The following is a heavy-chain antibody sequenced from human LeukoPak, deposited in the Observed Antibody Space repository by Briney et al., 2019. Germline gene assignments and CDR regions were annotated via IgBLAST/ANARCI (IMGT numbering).Heavy chain of an antibody. V-gene: IGHV3-23*01. CDR1: GFTFTSYA. J-gene: IGHJ4*02. D-gene: IGHD6-13*01. Sequence: GGSLRLSCAASGFTFTSYAMTWVRQAPGKGLEWVSGISRSGDSTDYADSVKGRFTISRDNPKNMVYLQMKSLRVEDTAVYFCATRSYSAGRDFWGQGTLVTVSS. CDR2: ISRSGDST. CDR3: ATRSYSAGRDF.